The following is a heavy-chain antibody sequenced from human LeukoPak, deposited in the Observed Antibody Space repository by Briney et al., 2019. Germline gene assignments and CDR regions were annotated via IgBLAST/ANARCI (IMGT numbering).Heavy chain of an antibody. CDR2: ISGRSSTI. D-gene: IGHD1-26*01. CDR3: ARDRLTSGSYFFDY. V-gene: IGHV3-48*01. J-gene: IGHJ4*02. CDR1: AFTFSDYS. Sequence: GGSLRLSCAASAFTFSDYSMNWVRQAPGKGLEWVSYISGRSSTIYYADSVRGRFTISRDNAKNSMYLQMNSLRAEDTAVYYCARDRLTSGSYFFDYWGQGTLVTVSS.